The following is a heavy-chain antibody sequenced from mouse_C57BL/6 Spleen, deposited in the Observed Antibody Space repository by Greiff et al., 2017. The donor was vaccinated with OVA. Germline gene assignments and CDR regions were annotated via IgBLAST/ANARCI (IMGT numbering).Heavy chain of an antibody. CDR2: IYPSDSET. CDR1: GYTFTSYW. J-gene: IGHJ2*01. Sequence: QVQLKQPGAELVRPGSSVKLSCKASGYTFTSYWMDWVKQRPGQGLEWIGNIYPSDSETHYNQKFKDKATLTVDKSSSTAYMQLSSLTSEDSAVYYCARGRELRGYFDYWGQGTTLTVSS. CDR3: ARGRELRGYFDY. D-gene: IGHD1-1*01. V-gene: IGHV1-61*01.